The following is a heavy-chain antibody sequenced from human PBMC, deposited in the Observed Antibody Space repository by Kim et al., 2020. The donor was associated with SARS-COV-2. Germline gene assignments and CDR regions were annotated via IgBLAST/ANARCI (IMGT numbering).Heavy chain of an antibody. J-gene: IGHJ4*02. CDR2: INHSGST. D-gene: IGHD2-2*01. Sequence: SETLSLTCAVYGGSFSGYYWSWIRQPPGKGLEWIGEINHSGSTNYNPSLKSRVTISVDTSKNQFSLKLSSVTAADTAVYYCARAPRVGYCSSTSCYYFDYWGQGTLVTVSS. CDR3: ARAPRVGYCSSTSCYYFDY. CDR1: GGSFSGYY. V-gene: IGHV4-34*01.